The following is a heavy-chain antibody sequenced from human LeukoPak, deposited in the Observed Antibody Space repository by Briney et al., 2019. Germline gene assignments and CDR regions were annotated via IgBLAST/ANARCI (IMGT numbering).Heavy chain of an antibody. D-gene: IGHD2-15*01. CDR2: IYYSGST. Sequence: PSETLSLTCTVSGGSISSYYWSWIRQPPGKGLEWIGYIYYSGSTNYNPSLKSRVTISVDTSKNQFSLKLSSVTAADTAVYYCARHNPYCSGGSCYGGGDYWGQGTLVTVSS. J-gene: IGHJ4*02. V-gene: IGHV4-59*08. CDR3: ARHNPYCSGGSCYGGGDY. CDR1: GGSISSYY.